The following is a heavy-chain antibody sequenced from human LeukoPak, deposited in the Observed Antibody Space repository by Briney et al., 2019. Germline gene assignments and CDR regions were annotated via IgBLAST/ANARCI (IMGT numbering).Heavy chain of an antibody. J-gene: IGHJ6*03. CDR3: ARSGYDGIYYYYYMDV. CDR2: MNPNSGNT. D-gene: IGHD5-12*01. V-gene: IGHV1-8*01. Sequence: GASVEVSCKASGYTFTSYDINWVRQATGQGLEWMGWMNPNSGNTGYAQKFQGRVTMTRNTSISTAYMELSSLRSEDTAVYYCARSGYDGIYYYYYMDVWGKGTTVTVSS. CDR1: GYTFTSYD.